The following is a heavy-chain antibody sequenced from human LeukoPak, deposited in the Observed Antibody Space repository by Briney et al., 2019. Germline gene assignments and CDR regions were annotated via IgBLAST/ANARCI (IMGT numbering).Heavy chain of an antibody. V-gene: IGHV4-4*07. CDR3: ARTWNLYSSSLVIDY. D-gene: IGHD6-6*01. Sequence: SETLSLTCTVSGGSISSYYWSWIRQPAGKGLEWIGRIYTSGSTNYNPSLKSRVTMSVDTSKNQFSLKLSSVTAADTAVYYCARTWNLYSSSLVIDYWGQGTLVTVSS. CDR1: GGSISSYY. J-gene: IGHJ4*02. CDR2: IYTSGST.